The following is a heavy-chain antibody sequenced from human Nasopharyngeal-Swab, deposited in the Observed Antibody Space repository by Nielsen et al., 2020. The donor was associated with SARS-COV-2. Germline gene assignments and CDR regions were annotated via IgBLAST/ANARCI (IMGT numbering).Heavy chain of an antibody. CDR3: GRYRLPGVFSVSASWYFDL. V-gene: IGHV3-53*01. Sequence: WIRQPPGKGLEWVSVIYSGGSRHYADSVKGRFTISRDNSKNALYLQMNSLRAEDSAVYYYGRYRLPGVFSVSASWYFDLWGRGTLVTVSS. D-gene: IGHD2-21*02. J-gene: IGHJ2*01. CDR2: IYSGGSR.